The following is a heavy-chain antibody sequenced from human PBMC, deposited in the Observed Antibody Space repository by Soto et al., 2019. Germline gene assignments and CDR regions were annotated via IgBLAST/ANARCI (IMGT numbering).Heavy chain of an antibody. CDR3: TRAYYYGSGSRIDYYYYFMDV. V-gene: IGHV3-49*03. J-gene: IGHJ6*03. CDR1: GFTFGDYA. CDR2: IRSKAYGGTT. Sequence: GGSLRLSCTASGFTFGDYAMSWFRQAPGKGLEWVGFIRSKAYGGTTEYAASVKGRFTISRDDSKSIAYLQMNSLKTEDTAVYYCTRAYYYGSGSRIDYYYYFMDVWGKGTTVTVSS. D-gene: IGHD3-10*01.